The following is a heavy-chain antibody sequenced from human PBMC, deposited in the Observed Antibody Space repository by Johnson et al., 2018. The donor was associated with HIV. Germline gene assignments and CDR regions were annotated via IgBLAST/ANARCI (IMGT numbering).Heavy chain of an antibody. Sequence: QVQLMESGGGVVQPGRSLRLSCAASGFTFSSYGMHWVRQAPGKGLEWVAVILYDGSNKYYADSVKGRFTISRDNSKNTMYLQMNSLRAEDTAVYYCARSDRAEGGRGDAFHIWGQGTMVTVSS. V-gene: IGHV3-30*03. CDR2: ILYDGSNK. J-gene: IGHJ3*02. D-gene: IGHD3-16*01. CDR3: ARSDRAEGGRGDAFHI. CDR1: GFTFSSYG.